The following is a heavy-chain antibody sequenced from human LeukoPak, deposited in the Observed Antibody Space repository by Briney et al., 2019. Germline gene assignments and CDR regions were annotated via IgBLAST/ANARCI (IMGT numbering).Heavy chain of an antibody. CDR3: AGRPAGY. CDR2: IYSSGIT. Sequence: SETLSLTCTVSGASISSSTYYWGWIRQPPGKGLEWIGSIYSSGITYCNPSLKSRVTIFADTSKNQVSLQLSSVTAADTAVYYCAGRPAGYWGPGTLVTVSS. J-gene: IGHJ4*02. CDR1: GASISSSTYY. V-gene: IGHV4-39*01.